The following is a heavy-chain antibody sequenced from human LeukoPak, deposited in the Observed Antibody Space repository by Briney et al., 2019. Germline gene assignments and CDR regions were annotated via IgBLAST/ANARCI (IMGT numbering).Heavy chain of an antibody. Sequence: GGSLRLSCAASGFTVSYNYMTWVRQAPGKGLEWVSVIYSGGSTYYADSVKGRFTISRDNSKNTLYLQMNSLRAEDTAVYYCARGGGNYDFWSGNNWFDPWGQGTLVTVSS. CDR2: IYSGGST. CDR1: GFTVSYNY. D-gene: IGHD3-3*01. J-gene: IGHJ5*02. V-gene: IGHV3-53*01. CDR3: ARGGGNYDFWSGNNWFDP.